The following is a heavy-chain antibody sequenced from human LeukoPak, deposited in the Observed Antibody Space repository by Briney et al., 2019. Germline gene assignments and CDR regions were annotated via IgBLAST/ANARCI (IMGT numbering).Heavy chain of an antibody. CDR3: TRDLGHGAGIFWDC. D-gene: IGHD3-10*01. Sequence: ASVKVSCKASGYTFTGFGISWVRQAPGQGLEWMGWISAYNGNTNHAQKVQGRVTLTTDISASTAYMEVTSLRPDDTAVYYCTRDLGHGAGIFWDCWGQGTLVTVSS. V-gene: IGHV1-18*04. J-gene: IGHJ4*02. CDR1: GYTFTGFG. CDR2: ISAYNGNT.